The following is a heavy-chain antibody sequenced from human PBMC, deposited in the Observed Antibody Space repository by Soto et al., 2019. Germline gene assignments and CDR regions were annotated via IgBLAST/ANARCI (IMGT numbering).Heavy chain of an antibody. CDR3: AKTRGPIAVAGNGVGY. CDR1: GFTFSSYA. V-gene: IGHV3-23*01. D-gene: IGHD6-19*01. J-gene: IGHJ4*02. Sequence: EVQLLESGGGLVQPGGSLRLSCAASGFTFSSYAMSWVRQAPGKGLEWVSAISGSGGSTYYADSVKGRFTISRDNSKNTLYLQMNSLRAEDTAVYYCAKTRGPIAVAGNGVGYWGQGTLVTVSS. CDR2: ISGSGGST.